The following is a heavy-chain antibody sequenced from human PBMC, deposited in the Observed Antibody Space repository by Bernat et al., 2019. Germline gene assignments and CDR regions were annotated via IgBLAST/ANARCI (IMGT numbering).Heavy chain of an antibody. CDR3: ARARFPGGSYST. CDR2: ISSSSSYI. V-gene: IGHV3-21*01. Sequence: EVQLVESGGGLVKPGGSLRLSCAASGFTFSSYSMNWVRQAPGKGLEWVSSISSSSSYIYYADSVKGRFTITRDNGKNSLYLQMNSLRAEDTAVYYCARARFPGGSYSTWGQGTLVTVSS. D-gene: IGHD1-26*01. J-gene: IGHJ5*02. CDR1: GFTFSSYS.